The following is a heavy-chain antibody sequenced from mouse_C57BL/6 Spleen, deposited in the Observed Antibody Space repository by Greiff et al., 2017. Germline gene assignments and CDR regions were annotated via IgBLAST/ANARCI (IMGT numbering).Heavy chain of an antibody. J-gene: IGHJ2*01. CDR1: GYTFTSYW. CDR2: IDPSDSYT. V-gene: IGHV1-69*01. CDR3: ARESRDGYSYYFDY. D-gene: IGHD2-3*01. Sequence: VQLQQPGAELVMPGASVKLSCKASGYTFTSYWMHWVKQRPGQGLEWIGEIDPSDSYTNYNQKFKGKSTLTVDKSSSTAYMQLSSLTSEDSAVYYGARESRDGYSYYFDYWGPGTTLTVSS.